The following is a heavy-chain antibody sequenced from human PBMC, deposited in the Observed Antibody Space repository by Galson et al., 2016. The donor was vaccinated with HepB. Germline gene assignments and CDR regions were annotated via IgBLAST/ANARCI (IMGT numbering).Heavy chain of an antibody. CDR2: INQGGGDR. J-gene: IGHJ6*02. Sequence: SLRLSCAASGFTFNSYWMSWVRQAPGKGLEWLANINQGGGDRKYVDSVMGRFTISRDNAKNSLYLQMSSLTTEDTAVYFCARRLDTQGRIGGWAWGMDVWGQGTTVTVSS. V-gene: IGHV3-7*01. D-gene: IGHD3-10*01. CDR1: GFTFNSYW. CDR3: ARRLDTQGRIGGWAWGMDV.